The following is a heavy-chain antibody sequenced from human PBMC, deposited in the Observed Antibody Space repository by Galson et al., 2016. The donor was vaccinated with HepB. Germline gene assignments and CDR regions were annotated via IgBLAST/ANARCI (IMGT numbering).Heavy chain of an antibody. CDR1: GDSITPNW. CDR3: ARHVAVSGTRGFDS. Sequence: SETLSLTCVVSGDSITPNWWSWVRQPPGKGLDWVGAIHHSGTPYFNPSLNSRFPISLAKSRNQLSLLLTSVTAADTAVYYCARHVAVSGTRGFDSWGPGILVTVSS. CDR2: IHHSGTP. J-gene: IGHJ4*01. V-gene: IGHV4/OR15-8*02. D-gene: IGHD3-3*01.